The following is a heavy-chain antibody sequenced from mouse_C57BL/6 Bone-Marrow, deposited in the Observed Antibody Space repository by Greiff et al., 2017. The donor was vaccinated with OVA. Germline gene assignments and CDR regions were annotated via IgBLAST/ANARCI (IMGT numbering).Heavy chain of an antibody. J-gene: IGHJ2*01. D-gene: IGHD4-1*01. CDR3: ARDLGRRDY. CDR1: GFTFSSYA. Sequence: EVHLVESGGGLVKPGGSLKLSCAASGFTFSSYAMSWVRQTPEKRLEWVATISDGGSYTYYPDNVKGRFTISRDNAKNNLYLQMSHLKSEDTAMYYCARDLGRRDYWGQGTTLTVSS. V-gene: IGHV5-4*01. CDR2: ISDGGSYT.